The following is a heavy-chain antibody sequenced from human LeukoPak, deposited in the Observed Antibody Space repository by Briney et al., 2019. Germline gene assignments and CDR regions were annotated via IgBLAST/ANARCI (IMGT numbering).Heavy chain of an antibody. J-gene: IGHJ4*02. D-gene: IGHD3-22*01. CDR1: GFTFSSYA. V-gene: IGHV3-23*01. Sequence: HPGGSLRLSCAASGFTFSSYAMSWVRQAPGKGLECISGFSGSGGSTYYADSVKGRFTISRDNSKNTLYLQMNSLRAEDTAVYYCASQYYYDSSGYYGRFDYWGQGTLVTVSS. CDR2: FSGSGGST. CDR3: ASQYYYDSSGYYGRFDY.